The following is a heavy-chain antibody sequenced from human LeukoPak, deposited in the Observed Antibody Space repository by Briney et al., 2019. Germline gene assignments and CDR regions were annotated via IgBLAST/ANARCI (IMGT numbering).Heavy chain of an antibody. CDR1: GFTFSSYA. Sequence: RPGGSLRLSCAASGFTFSSYAMHWVRQAPGKGLEWVAVISYDGSNKYYADSVKGRFTISRDNSKNTLYLQMNSLRAEDTAVYYCARENHIVVVPAAMNAFDIWGQGTMVTVSS. CDR2: ISYDGSNK. CDR3: ARENHIVVVPAAMNAFDI. V-gene: IGHV3-30-3*01. J-gene: IGHJ3*02. D-gene: IGHD2-2*01.